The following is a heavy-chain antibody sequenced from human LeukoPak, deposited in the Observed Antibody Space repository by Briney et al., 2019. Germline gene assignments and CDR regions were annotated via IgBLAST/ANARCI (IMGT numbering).Heavy chain of an antibody. CDR1: GYTLTIFD. V-gene: IGHV1-8*01. CDR2: MNPNSGGT. Sequence: ASVKVSCKASGYTLTIFDINWVRQAPGQGLEWVGWMNPNSGGTVYAQNFQGRVTMTRDTSRGTAYMELNSLRSEDTAVYYCARGAISGVTNRGYGMDVWGQGTTVTVSS. CDR3: ARGAISGVTNRGYGMDV. J-gene: IGHJ6*02. D-gene: IGHD3-3*01.